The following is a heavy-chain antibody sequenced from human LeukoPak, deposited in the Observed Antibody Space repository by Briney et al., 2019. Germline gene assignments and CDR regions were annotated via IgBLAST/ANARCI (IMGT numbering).Heavy chain of an antibody. Sequence: GGSLRLSCTASGFTFSSYAMSWVRQAPGKGLEWVSAISGSGGSTYYADSVKGRFTISRDNSKNTLYLQMNSLRAEDTAVYYCAKGPRGTVTTCFDYWGQGTLVTVSS. D-gene: IGHD4-17*01. J-gene: IGHJ4*02. CDR3: AKGPRGTVTTCFDY. V-gene: IGHV3-23*01. CDR2: ISGSGGST. CDR1: GFTFSSYA.